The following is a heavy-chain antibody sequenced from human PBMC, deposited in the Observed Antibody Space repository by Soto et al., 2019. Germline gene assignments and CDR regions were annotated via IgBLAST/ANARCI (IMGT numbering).Heavy chain of an antibody. D-gene: IGHD1-7*01. V-gene: IGHV4-34*12. Sequence: QVHLQQWGAGLLKPSGTLSLTCAVSGGSFTEAYWTWVRQSPGRGLEWIGEVFHAGNTNYNPSLKSRVTLSLDTAKNRFSLRLTSVTAADSAVYYCARAPRELLAEGPLFLYYYYGFDVWGQGTTVIVSS. CDR3: ARAPRELLAEGPLFLYYYYGFDV. J-gene: IGHJ6*02. CDR2: VFHAGNT. CDR1: GGSFTEAY.